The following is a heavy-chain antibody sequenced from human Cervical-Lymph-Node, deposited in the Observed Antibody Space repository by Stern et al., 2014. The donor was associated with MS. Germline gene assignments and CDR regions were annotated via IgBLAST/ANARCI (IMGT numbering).Heavy chain of an antibody. V-gene: IGHV4-59*01. CDR2: VYFMWGP. Sequence: QVQLQESGPGLVKPSETLSLTCIVSGGSISSYYWSWIRQPPGKGLEWIGPVYFMWGPVYHPSLQSRVPIATPISKNQIPLRLSSVAAADTAVYYCARAPYDFTNWYGMDVWGQGTTVTVSS. J-gene: IGHJ6*02. CDR1: GGSISSYY. CDR3: ARAPYDFTNWYGMDV. D-gene: IGHD1-1*01.